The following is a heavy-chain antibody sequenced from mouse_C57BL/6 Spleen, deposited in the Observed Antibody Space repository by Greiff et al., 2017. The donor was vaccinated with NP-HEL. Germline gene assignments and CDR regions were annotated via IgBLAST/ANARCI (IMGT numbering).Heavy chain of an antibody. V-gene: IGHV3-6*01. CDR2: ISYDGSN. CDR1: GYSITSGYY. Sequence: EVQLVESGPGLVKPSQSLSLTCSVTGYSITSGYYWNWIRQFPGNKLEWMGYISYDGSNNYNLSLKNRISITRDTSKNQFFLKLNSVTTEDTATYYCARDRNPFDYWGQGTTLTVSS. CDR3: ARDRNPFDY. J-gene: IGHJ2*01.